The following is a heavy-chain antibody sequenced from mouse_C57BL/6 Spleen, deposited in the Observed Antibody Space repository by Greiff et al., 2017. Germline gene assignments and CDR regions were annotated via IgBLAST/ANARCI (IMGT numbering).Heavy chain of an antibody. Sequence: QVQLQQSGTELVKPGASVKLSCKASGYTFTSYWMHWVKQRPGQGLEWIGNINPSNGGTNYNEKFKSKATLTVDKSSSTAYMQLSSLTSEDSAVYYCARLDYYGSNYFDYWGKGTTLTVSS. V-gene: IGHV1-53*01. CDR1: GYTFTSYW. J-gene: IGHJ2*01. CDR3: ARLDYYGSNYFDY. D-gene: IGHD1-1*01. CDR2: INPSNGGT.